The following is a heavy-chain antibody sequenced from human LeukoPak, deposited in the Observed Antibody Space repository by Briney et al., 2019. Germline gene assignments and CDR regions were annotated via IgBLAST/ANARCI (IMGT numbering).Heavy chain of an antibody. V-gene: IGHV3-23*01. D-gene: IGHD3-3*01. Sequence: PGGSLRLSCAASGFTFSSYAMSWVRQAPGKGLEWVSAISSSGDNTYYADSVKGRFTISRDNSKNTLYLQMNSLKTEDTAVYYCTTDPLYDFWNGYPYDYWGQGTLVTVSS. CDR2: ISSSGDNT. CDR1: GFTFSSYA. CDR3: TTDPLYDFWNGYPYDY. J-gene: IGHJ4*02.